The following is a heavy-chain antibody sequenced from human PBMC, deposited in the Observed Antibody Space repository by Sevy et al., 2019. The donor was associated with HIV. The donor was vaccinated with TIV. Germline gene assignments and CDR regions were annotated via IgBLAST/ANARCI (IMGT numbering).Heavy chain of an antibody. Sequence: GGSLRLSCAASGFTFSSYVMHWVRQAPGKGLEWVALVWDDGSDKYYADSVKGRFTISRDNSKNMLYLQMNSLRPEDTAVYYCARDFEGATGDWGQGTLVTVSS. CDR1: GFTFSSYV. J-gene: IGHJ4*02. CDR3: ARDFEGATGD. D-gene: IGHD1-26*01. CDR2: VWDDGSDK. V-gene: IGHV3-30*04.